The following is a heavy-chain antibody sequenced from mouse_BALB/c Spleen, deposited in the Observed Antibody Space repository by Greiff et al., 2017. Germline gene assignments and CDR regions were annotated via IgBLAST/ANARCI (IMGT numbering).Heavy chain of an antibody. J-gene: IGHJ2*01. V-gene: IGHV2-2*02. CDR2: IWSGGST. Sequence: VKLVESGPGLVQPSQSLSITCTVSGFSLTSYGVHWVRQSPGKGLEWLGVIWSGGSTDYNAAFISRLSISKDNSKSQVFFQMNSLQANDTAIYYCARNEEVLYYFDYWGQGTTLTVSS. D-gene: IGHD2-14*01. CDR1: GFSLTSYG. CDR3: ARNEEVLYYFDY.